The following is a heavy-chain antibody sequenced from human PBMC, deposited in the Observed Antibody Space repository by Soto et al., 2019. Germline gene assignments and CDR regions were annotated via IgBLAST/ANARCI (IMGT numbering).Heavy chain of an antibody. CDR3: ARGAAAGHYYYYYGMDV. Sequence: ASVKVSCKASGYTFTSYYMHWVRQAPGQGLEWMGIINPSGGSTSYAQKFQGRVTMTRDTSTSTVYMELSSLRSEDTAVYYCARGAAAGHYYYYYGMDVWGQGTTVTVSS. CDR2: INPSGGST. V-gene: IGHV1-46*03. CDR1: GYTFTSYY. J-gene: IGHJ6*02. D-gene: IGHD6-13*01.